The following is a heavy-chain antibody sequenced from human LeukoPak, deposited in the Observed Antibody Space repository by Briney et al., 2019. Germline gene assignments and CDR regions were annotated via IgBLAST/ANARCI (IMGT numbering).Heavy chain of an antibody. Sequence: SETLSLTCTVSGGSISSYYWSWIRQPPGKGLEWIGYIYYSGSTIYNPSLKSRVTISVDTSKNQFSLKLSSVTAADTAVYYCARLLGSSWYVGLGYYYYGMDVWGQGTTVTVSS. CDR2: IYYSGST. D-gene: IGHD6-13*01. CDR3: ARLLGSSWYVGLGYYYYGMDV. J-gene: IGHJ6*02. V-gene: IGHV4-59*08. CDR1: GGSISSYY.